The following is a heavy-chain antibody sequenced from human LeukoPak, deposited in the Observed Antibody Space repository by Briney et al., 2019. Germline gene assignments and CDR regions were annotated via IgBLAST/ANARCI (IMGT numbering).Heavy chain of an antibody. CDR3: ARAAYSDGWSYVYFDY. V-gene: IGHV4-59*01. CDR1: GGSISGYY. Sequence: SETLSLTCTVSGGSISGYYWHWIRQPPGKGLEWIGYISRSGGTNYNPSLESRVTISRDTSKNQFSLILTSLTAADTAVYFCARAAYSDGWSYVYFDYWGQGTLVTVSS. D-gene: IGHD6-19*01. J-gene: IGHJ4*02. CDR2: ISRSGGT.